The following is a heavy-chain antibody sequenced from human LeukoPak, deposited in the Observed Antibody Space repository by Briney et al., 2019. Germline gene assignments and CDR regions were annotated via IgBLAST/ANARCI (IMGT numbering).Heavy chain of an antibody. Sequence: ASVKVPCKASGYTFTDYYIHWVRQAPGQGLEWMGWINPDSGGTNYAQKFQGRVTMTRDTSISTVYMELSRLRSDDTAVFYCTREARAGNWFDPWGQGTLVTVSS. J-gene: IGHJ5*02. D-gene: IGHD5-12*01. V-gene: IGHV1-2*02. CDR2: INPDSGGT. CDR1: GYTFTDYY. CDR3: TREARAGNWFDP.